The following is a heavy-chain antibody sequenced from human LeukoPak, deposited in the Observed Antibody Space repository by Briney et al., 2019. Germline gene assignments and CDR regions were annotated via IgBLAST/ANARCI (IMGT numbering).Heavy chain of an antibody. Sequence: SETLSLTCTVSGGSISSYYWSWIRQPPGKGLEWIGYIYYSGSTNYNPPLKSRVTISVDTSKNQFSLKLSSVTAADTAVYYCARVGMATTKGLSFDYWGQGTLVTVSS. CDR2: IYYSGST. CDR1: GGSISSYY. V-gene: IGHV4-59*01. D-gene: IGHD5-24*01. CDR3: ARVGMATTKGLSFDY. J-gene: IGHJ4*02.